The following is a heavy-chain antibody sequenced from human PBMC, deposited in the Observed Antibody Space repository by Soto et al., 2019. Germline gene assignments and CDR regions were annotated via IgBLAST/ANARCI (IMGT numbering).Heavy chain of an antibody. J-gene: IGHJ4*02. Sequence: EELLVESGGGLVQPGGSLRVSCAASGFTFSGHWMSWVRQAPGKGLEWVAGIKEDGSERKYVDSAKGRCTISRDNAQKSLYLQMNSLRVEDTAVYYCARGGSNRFGLWGQGTLVTVSS. D-gene: IGHD6-13*01. CDR3: ARGGSNRFGL. CDR2: IKEDGSER. CDR1: GFTFSGHW. V-gene: IGHV3-7*04.